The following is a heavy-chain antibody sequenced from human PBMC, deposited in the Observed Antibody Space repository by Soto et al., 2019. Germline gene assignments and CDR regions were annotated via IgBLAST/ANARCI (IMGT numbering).Heavy chain of an antibody. CDR2: VNHSGST. D-gene: IGHD6-6*01. CDR1: GGSFSGYY. J-gene: IGHJ6*02. V-gene: IGHV4-34*01. CDR3: ARGSSIAGLYYGMDV. Sequence: PSETLSLTCGVYGGSFSGYYWSWIRQPPGKGLEWIGEVNHSGSTNYNPSLKSRVTISVDTSKNQFSLKLSSVTAADTAVYYCARGSSIAGLYYGMDVWGQGTTVTVSS.